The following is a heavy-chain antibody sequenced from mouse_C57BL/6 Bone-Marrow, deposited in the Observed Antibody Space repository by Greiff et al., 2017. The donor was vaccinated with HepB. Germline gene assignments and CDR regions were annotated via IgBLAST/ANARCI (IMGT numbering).Heavy chain of an antibody. CDR1: GFTFTSYW. V-gene: IGHV1-69*01. J-gene: IGHJ3*01. CDR2: IDPSDSYT. Sequence: VQLQQPGAEFVMPGASVKLSCKASGFTFTSYWMHWVKQRPGQGLEWIGEIDPSDSYTNYNQKFKGKSTLTVDKSSSTAYMQLSSLTTEDSAVYYCASRGPYYPAWFAYWGQGTLVTVSA. D-gene: IGHD2-10*01. CDR3: ASRGPYYPAWFAY.